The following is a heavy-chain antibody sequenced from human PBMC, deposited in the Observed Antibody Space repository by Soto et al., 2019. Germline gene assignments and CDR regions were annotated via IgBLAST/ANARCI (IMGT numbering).Heavy chain of an antibody. CDR2: ISYDGILK. CDR1: GFTFSAFG. Sequence: GGSLRLSCAASGFTFSAFGMHWVRQAPGKGLEWVAIISYDGILKYYADSVKGRFTISRDTSKGALYLQMNSLRPEDTAVYYCAKDFKVSGGHYGSLNYYYGMDVWGQGTTATVSS. D-gene: IGHD3-10*01. CDR3: AKDFKVSGGHYGSLNYYYGMDV. J-gene: IGHJ6*02. V-gene: IGHV3-30*18.